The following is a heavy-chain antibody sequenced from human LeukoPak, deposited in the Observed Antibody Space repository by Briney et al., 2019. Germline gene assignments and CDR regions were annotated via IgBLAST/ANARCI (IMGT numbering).Heavy chain of an antibody. CDR3: AKDLGYCSGGSCSFDY. D-gene: IGHD2-15*01. CDR2: ISSSGSTI. Sequence: PGGSLRLSCAASGFTFSSYEMNWVRQAPGKGLEWVSYISSSGSTIYYADSVKGRFTISRDNAKNSLYLQMNSLRAEDTAVYYCAKDLGYCSGGSCSFDYWGQGTLVTVSS. V-gene: IGHV3-48*03. CDR1: GFTFSSYE. J-gene: IGHJ4*02.